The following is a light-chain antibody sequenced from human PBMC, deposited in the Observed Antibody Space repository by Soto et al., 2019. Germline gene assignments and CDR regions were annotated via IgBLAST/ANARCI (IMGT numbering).Light chain of an antibody. CDR1: SSDVGSYNL. Sequence: QSVLTQPASVSGSPGQSITISCTGTSSDVGSYNLASWYQQHPGKAPKLMIYEGSKRPSGVSNRFSGSRSGNAASLTISGLQAEDEADYYCCSCASSYTWVFGGGTKVTVL. CDR2: EGS. J-gene: IGLJ3*02. V-gene: IGLV2-23*01. CDR3: CSCASSYTWV.